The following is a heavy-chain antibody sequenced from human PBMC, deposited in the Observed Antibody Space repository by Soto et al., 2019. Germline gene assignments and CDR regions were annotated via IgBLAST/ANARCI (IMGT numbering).Heavy chain of an antibody. V-gene: IGHV1-2*02. Sequence: GASVKVSCKASGYTFTGYYMHWVRQAPGQGLEWMGWINPNSGGTNYAQKFQGRVTMTRDTSISTAYMELSRLRSGDTAVYYCARDLYQLLYQNWFDPWGQGTLVTV. CDR2: INPNSGGT. D-gene: IGHD2-2*02. J-gene: IGHJ5*02. CDR3: ARDLYQLLYQNWFDP. CDR1: GYTFTGYY.